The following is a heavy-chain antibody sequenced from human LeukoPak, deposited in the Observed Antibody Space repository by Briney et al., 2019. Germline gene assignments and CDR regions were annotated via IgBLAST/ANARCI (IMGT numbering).Heavy chain of an antibody. CDR3: ASVAVAGYFDS. Sequence: GGSLRLSCAASGFTFSSYNMNWVRQAPGKGLEWVSSISSGSSYIYYADSVKGRFTISRDNAKNSLYLQMNSLRAEDTTVYYCASVAVAGYFDSWGQGTLVTVSS. D-gene: IGHD6-19*01. CDR2: ISSGSSYI. V-gene: IGHV3-21*01. J-gene: IGHJ4*02. CDR1: GFTFSSYN.